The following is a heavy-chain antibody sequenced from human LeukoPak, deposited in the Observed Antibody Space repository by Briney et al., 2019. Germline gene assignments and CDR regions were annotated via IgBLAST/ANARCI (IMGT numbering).Heavy chain of an antibody. J-gene: IGHJ4*02. D-gene: IGHD3/OR15-3a*01. Sequence: GRSLRLSCAASGFTFDDYAMHWVRQAPGKGLEWVSGISWNSGSIGYADSVKGRFTISRDNAKNSLYLQMNSLRDEDTAVYYCARRGTGAASYFDYGGRGTLVTVSS. CDR1: GFTFDDYA. CDR3: ARRGTGAASYFDY. CDR2: ISWNSGSI. V-gene: IGHV3-9*01.